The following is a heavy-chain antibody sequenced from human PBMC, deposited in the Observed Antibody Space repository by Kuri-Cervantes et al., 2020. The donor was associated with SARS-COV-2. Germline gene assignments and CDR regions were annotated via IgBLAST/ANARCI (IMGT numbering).Heavy chain of an antibody. CDR2: ISYDGSNK. J-gene: IGHJ4*02. CDR1: GFTFSSYG. D-gene: IGHD3-9*01. CDR3: AKDRLHYDILTALDY. V-gene: IGHV3-30*18. Sequence: GESLKISCAASGFTFSSYGMHWVRQAPGKGLEWVAVISYDGSNKYYADSVKGRFTISRDNSKNTLYLQMNSLRAEDTAVYYCAKDRLHYDILTALDYWGQGTLVTRLL.